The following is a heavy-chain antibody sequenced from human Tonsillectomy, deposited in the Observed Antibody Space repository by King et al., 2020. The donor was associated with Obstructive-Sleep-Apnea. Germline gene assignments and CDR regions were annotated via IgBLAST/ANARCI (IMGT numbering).Heavy chain of an antibody. CDR1: GDSVFSNSAA. J-gene: IGHJ6*02. V-gene: IGHV6-1*01. CDR3: ARDQALVATTTRAEDYGMDV. Sequence: VQLQQSGPGLVEPSQDLSLTCAISGDSVFSNSAAWNWIRQSPSRGLEWLGRTYYRSKWYNDYAVSVKSRISINPDTSKNQFSLQLNSVTPEDTAVYYCARDQALVATTTRAEDYGMDVWGQGTTVTVSS. D-gene: IGHD5-24*01. CDR2: TYYRSKWYN.